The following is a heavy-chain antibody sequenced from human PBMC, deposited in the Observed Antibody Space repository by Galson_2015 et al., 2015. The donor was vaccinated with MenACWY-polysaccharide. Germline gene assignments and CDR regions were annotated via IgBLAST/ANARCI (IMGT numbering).Heavy chain of an antibody. CDR2: TSGSGSAT. D-gene: IGHD3-10*01. CDR3: ARDPRGARSSYFD. J-gene: IGHJ4*01. Sequence: SLRLSCAASGFTFSDYYIHWIRQTPGKGLEWLAYTSGSGSATYFADSVKGRFIISRDNAKSSLYLQMDSLRAEDTAVYFCARDPRGARSSYFD. V-gene: IGHV3-11*01. CDR1: GFTFSDYY.